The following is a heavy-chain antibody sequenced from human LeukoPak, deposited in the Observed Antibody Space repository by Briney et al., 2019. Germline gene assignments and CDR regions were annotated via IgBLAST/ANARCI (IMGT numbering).Heavy chain of an antibody. J-gene: IGHJ4*02. V-gene: IGHV4-34*01. Sequence: PSETLSLTCAVYGGSFSGYYWSWIRQPPGKGLEWIGEINHSGSTNYNPSLKSRVTISVYTSKNQFSLKLSSVTAADTAVYYCARGRYSYGFNDYWGQGTLVTVSS. CDR1: GGSFSGYY. CDR2: INHSGST. D-gene: IGHD5-18*01. CDR3: ARGRYSYGFNDY.